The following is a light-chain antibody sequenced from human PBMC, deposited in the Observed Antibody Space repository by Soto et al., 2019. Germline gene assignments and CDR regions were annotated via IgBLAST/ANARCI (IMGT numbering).Light chain of an antibody. CDR2: GAS. CDR3: QQYGSSPLT. J-gene: IGKJ4*01. Sequence: EIVVTKCPGILSLSPGERATLSCRASQSVSSSYLAWYQQKPGQAPRLLIYGASSRATGIPDRFSGSGSGTDFTLTISRLEPEDFAVYYCQQYGSSPLTFGGGTKVDIK. CDR1: QSVSSSY. V-gene: IGKV3-20*01.